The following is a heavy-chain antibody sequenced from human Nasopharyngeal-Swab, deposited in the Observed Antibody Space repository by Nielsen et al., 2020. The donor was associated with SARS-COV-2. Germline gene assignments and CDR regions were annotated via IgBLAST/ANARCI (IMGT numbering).Heavy chain of an antibody. J-gene: IGHJ3*02. CDR2: IYYSGST. Sequence: WIRQPPGKGLEWIGSIYYSGSTNYNPSLKSRVTISVDTSKNQFSLKLSSVTAADTAVYYCARDGEMAAFDIWGQGTMVTVSS. V-gene: IGHV4-39*07. CDR3: ARDGEMAAFDI. D-gene: IGHD5-24*01.